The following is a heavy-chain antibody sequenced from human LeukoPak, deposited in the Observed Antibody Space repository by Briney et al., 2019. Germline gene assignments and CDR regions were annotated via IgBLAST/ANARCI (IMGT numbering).Heavy chain of an antibody. D-gene: IGHD3-10*01. CDR1: GFTFSSYA. Sequence: GGSLRLSCAASGFTFSSYAMSWVRQAPGKGLEWVGRIKTKTDGGTTAFAAPVKGRFTMSRDDSKNTLYLQMNSLKTEDTAMYYCSTGGLWYSGRVFWGQGTLVTVS. V-gene: IGHV3-15*01. CDR3: STGGLWYSGRVF. J-gene: IGHJ4*02. CDR2: IKTKTDGGTT.